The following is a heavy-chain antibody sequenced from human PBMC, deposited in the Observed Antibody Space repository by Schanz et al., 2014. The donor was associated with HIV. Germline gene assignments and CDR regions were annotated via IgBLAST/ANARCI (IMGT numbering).Heavy chain of an antibody. D-gene: IGHD6-6*01. CDR3: AKDRSSSTYKYNGLDV. J-gene: IGHJ6*02. CDR1: GFTFSTFG. Sequence: VQLVESGGALVQPGGSLRLSCAASGFTFSTFGMHWVRQAPGKGLEWVAVIWYDGSYTSYADSVTGRFTVSRDNSKNTLYLQMNSLRVEDTAIYYCAKDRSSSTYKYNGLDVWGQGTTVTVSS. CDR2: IWYDGSYT. V-gene: IGHV3-33*06.